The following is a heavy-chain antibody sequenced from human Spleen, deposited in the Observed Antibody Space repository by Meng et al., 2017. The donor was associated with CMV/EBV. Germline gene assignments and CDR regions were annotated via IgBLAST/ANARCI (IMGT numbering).Heavy chain of an antibody. D-gene: IGHD5-24*01. J-gene: IGHJ4*02. CDR2: INHSGST. CDR3: ARVVEMATPYFDY. V-gene: IGHV4-34*01. Sequence: QVRRQQWGAGLLKPSETLSLTCAVYGGSFSGYYWSWIRQPPGKGLEWIGEINHSGSTNYNPSLKSRVTISVDTSKNQFSLKLSSVTAADTAVYYCARVVEMATPYFDYWGQGTLVTVSS. CDR1: GGSFSGYY.